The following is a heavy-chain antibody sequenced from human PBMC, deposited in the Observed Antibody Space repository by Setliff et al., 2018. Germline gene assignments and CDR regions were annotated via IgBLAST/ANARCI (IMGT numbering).Heavy chain of an antibody. D-gene: IGHD3-3*01. V-gene: IGHV4-38-2*01. CDR1: GYSIRSGNY. Sequence: SETLSLTCAVSGYSIRSGNYWGWIRQPPGKGLEWIGSISHSGSAYYNPSLKSRVTISVDTSKNQFSLKLSSVTAADTAVYYCARTYNFWSGYFDYWGQGTLVTVSS. J-gene: IGHJ4*02. CDR2: ISHSGSA. CDR3: ARTYNFWSGYFDY.